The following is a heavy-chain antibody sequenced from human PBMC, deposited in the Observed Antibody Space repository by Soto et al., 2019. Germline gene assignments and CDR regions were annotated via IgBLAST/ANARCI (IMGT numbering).Heavy chain of an antibody. CDR3: ARVGGIQLWPGYFDY. CDR1: GGSISSGDYY. V-gene: IGHV4-30-4*01. D-gene: IGHD5-18*01. Sequence: SETLSLTCTVSGGSISSGDYYWSWIRQPPGKGLEWIGYIYYSGSTYYNPSLKSRVTISVDTSKNQFSLKLSSVTAADTAVYYCARVGGIQLWPGYFDYWGQGTLVTVS. CDR2: IYYSGST. J-gene: IGHJ4*02.